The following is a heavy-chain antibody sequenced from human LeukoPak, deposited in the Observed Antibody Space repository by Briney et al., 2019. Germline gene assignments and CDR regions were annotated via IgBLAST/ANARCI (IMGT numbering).Heavy chain of an antibody. CDR2: IYSGGST. V-gene: IGHV3-53*01. J-gene: IGHJ4*02. D-gene: IGHD6-13*01. CDR3: ARPIAAAGLSPFDY. CDR1: GFTVSSNY. Sequence: GGSLRLSCAASGFTVSSNYMSWVRQAPGKGLEWVSVIYSGGSTYYADSVKGRFTISRDNSKNTLYLQMNSLRAEDTAVYYCARPIAAAGLSPFDYWGQGTLVTVSS.